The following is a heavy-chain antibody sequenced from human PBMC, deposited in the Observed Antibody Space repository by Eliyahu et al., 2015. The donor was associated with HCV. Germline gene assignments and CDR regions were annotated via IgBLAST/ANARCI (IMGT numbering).Heavy chain of an antibody. Sequence: QVQLQESGPGLVKPSETLSLTCTVSGGSISSYXWSWIRQPPGKGLEWIGYIYYSGSTNYNPSLKSRVTISVDTSKNQFSLKLSSVTAADTAVYYCARGGYYYGSGSYLDAFDIWGQGTMVTVSS. J-gene: IGHJ3*02. CDR1: GGSISSYX. D-gene: IGHD3-10*01. CDR3: ARGGYYYGSGSYLDAFDI. CDR2: IYYSGST. V-gene: IGHV4-59*01.